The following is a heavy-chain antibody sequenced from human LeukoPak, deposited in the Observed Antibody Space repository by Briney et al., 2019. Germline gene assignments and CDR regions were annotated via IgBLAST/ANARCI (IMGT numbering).Heavy chain of an antibody. V-gene: IGHV1-46*01. CDR1: GYTFTMYQ. J-gene: IGHJ4*02. CDR2: ISPSGGST. D-gene: IGHD5-24*01. Sequence: GASVTVSCTASGYTFTMYQMHWVRQAPGQGLEWMGIISPSGGSTNYAQKFQGRVTMTRDTSTSTVYMELSSLRSEDTAVYYCAREDGYTNYDYWRQGTLVTVSS. CDR3: AREDGYTNYDY.